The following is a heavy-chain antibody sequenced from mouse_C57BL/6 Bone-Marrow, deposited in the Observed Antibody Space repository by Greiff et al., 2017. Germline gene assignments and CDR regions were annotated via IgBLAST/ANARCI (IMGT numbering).Heavy chain of an antibody. CDR2: IDPSDSYT. V-gene: IGHV1-50*01. Sequence: QVQLQQPGAELVKPGASVKLSCKASGYTFTSYWMQWVKQRPGQGLEWIGEIDPSDSYTNYNQKFKGKATLTVDTSSSTAYMQLSSLTSEDSAVYYWARDDYYAMDYWGQGTSVTVSS. CDR3: ARDDYYAMDY. CDR1: GYTFTSYW. J-gene: IGHJ4*01.